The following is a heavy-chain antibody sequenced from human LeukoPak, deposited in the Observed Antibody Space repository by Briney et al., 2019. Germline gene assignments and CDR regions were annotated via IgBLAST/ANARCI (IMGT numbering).Heavy chain of an antibody. CDR2: ISGSGGST. CDR3: AKDHLPGIVVADRDY. J-gene: IGHJ4*02. V-gene: IGHV3-23*01. Sequence: GGSLRLSCAASGFTFSRYGMSWVRQAPGKGLEWVSAISGSGGSTYYADSVKGRFTISRDNSKNALYLQINSLRAEDTAVYYCAKDHLPGIVVADRDYWGQGTLVTVSS. CDR1: GFTFSRYG. D-gene: IGHD6-19*01.